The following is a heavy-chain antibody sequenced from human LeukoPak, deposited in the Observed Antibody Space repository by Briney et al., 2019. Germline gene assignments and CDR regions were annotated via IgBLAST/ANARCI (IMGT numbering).Heavy chain of an antibody. CDR1: GFTVSSNY. CDR2: IYSGGST. J-gene: IGHJ4*02. V-gene: IGHV3-53*01. D-gene: IGHD2-2*01. Sequence: GGSLRLSCAASGFTVSSNYMSWVRQAPGKGLEWVSVIYSGGSTYYADSVKGRFTISRDNSKNTLYLQMNSLRAEDTAVYYCARGTEVVVVPAAPDYWGQGTLVTVSS. CDR3: ARGTEVVVVPAAPDY.